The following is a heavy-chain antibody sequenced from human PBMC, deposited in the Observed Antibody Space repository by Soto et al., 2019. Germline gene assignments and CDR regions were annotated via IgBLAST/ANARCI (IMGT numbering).Heavy chain of an antibody. CDR3: ARDRVDDILTGYLAPGYYYGMDV. J-gene: IGHJ6*02. CDR2: IIPIFGTA. Sequence: ASVKVSCKASGCTFSSYAISWVRQAPGQVLEWMGGIIPIFGTANYAQKFQGRVTITADESTSTAYMELSSLRSEDTAVYYCARDRVDDILTGYLAPGYYYGMDVWGQGTTVTVSS. CDR1: GCTFSSYA. D-gene: IGHD3-9*01. V-gene: IGHV1-69*13.